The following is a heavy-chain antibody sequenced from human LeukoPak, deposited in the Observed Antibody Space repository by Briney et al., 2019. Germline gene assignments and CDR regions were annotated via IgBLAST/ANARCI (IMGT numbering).Heavy chain of an antibody. CDR1: GYTFTCYY. V-gene: IGHV1-2*02. D-gene: IGHD6-13*01. CDR3: ARDQGSSSWYNPNFDY. J-gene: IGHJ4*02. Sequence: ASVKVSCKASGYTFTCYYMHWVRQAPGQGLEWMGLINPNSGGTNYAQKFQGRVTMTRDTSISTAYMELSRLRSDDTAVYYCARDQGSSSWYNPNFDYWGQGTLVTVSS. CDR2: INPNSGGT.